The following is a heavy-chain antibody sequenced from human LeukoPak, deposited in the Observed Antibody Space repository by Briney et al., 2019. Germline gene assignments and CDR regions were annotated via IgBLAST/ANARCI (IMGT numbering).Heavy chain of an antibody. D-gene: IGHD1-1*01. CDR1: GGSISSSSYY. V-gene: IGHV4-39*01. J-gene: IGHJ6*03. CDR2: IYYSGST. CDR3: ARIGAGTRAAALSYYYYYHYMDV. Sequence: PSETLSLTCTVSGGSISSSSYYWGWIRQPPGKGLEWIGSIYYSGSTYYNPSLKSRVTISVDTSKNQFSLKLSSVTAADTAVYYCARIGAGTRAAALSYYYYYHYMDVWGKGTTVTVSS.